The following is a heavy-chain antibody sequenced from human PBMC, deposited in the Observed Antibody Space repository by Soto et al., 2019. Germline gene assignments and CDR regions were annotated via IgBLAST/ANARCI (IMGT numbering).Heavy chain of an antibody. CDR2: IYYTGTT. J-gene: IGHJ5*02. V-gene: IGHV4-59*08. CDR1: GGSISSYY. Sequence: SETLSLTCTVSGGSISSYYWSWIRQPPGKGQERIGYIYYTGTTNYNPSLKSRVTISVETSKNKFSLKLSSVTAADTAVYYCARSYGSGSYTKRRRFDPWGQGTLVTVSS. CDR3: ARSYGSGSYTKRRRFDP. D-gene: IGHD3-10*01.